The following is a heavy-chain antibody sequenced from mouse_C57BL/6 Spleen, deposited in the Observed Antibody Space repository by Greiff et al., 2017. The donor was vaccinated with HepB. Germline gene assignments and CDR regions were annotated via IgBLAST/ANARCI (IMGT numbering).Heavy chain of an antibody. V-gene: IGHV1-50*01. CDR2: IDPSDSYT. CDR1: GYTFTSYW. CDR3: ARTAQMDY. J-gene: IGHJ2*01. Sequence: QVQLQQPGAELVKPGASVKLSCKASGYTFTSYWMQWVNQRPGQGLEWIGEIDPSDSYTNYNQKFKGKATLTVDTSSSTAYMQLSSLTSEDSAVYYCARTAQMDYWGQGTTLAVSS. D-gene: IGHD3-2*02.